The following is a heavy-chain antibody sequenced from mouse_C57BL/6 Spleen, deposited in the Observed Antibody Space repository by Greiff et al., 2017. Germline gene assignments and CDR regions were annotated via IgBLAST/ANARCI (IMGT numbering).Heavy chain of an antibody. D-gene: IGHD1-1*01. Sequence: QVQLKESGAELARPGASVKMSCKASGYTFTSYTMHWVKQRPGQGLEWIGYINPSSGYTKYNQKFKDKATLTADKSSSTAYMQLSSLTSEDSAVYYCARDGSSPFDVWGTGTTVTVSS. CDR3: ARDGSSPFDV. CDR2: INPSSGYT. J-gene: IGHJ1*03. V-gene: IGHV1-4*01. CDR1: GYTFTSYT.